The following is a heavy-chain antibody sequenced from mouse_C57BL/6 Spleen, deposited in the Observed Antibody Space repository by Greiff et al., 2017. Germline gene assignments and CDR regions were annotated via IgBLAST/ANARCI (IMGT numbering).Heavy chain of an antibody. CDR3: AREERGSSYGWFAY. V-gene: IGHV5-17*01. D-gene: IGHD1-1*01. Sequence: EVMLVESGGGLVKPGGSLKLSCAASGFTFSDYGMHWVRQAPEKGLEWVAYISRGSSTINYADTVKGRFTISRDNAKNTLFLQMTSLRSEDTAMYYCAREERGSSYGWFAYWGQGTLVTVSA. CDR1: GFTFSDYG. CDR2: ISRGSSTI. J-gene: IGHJ3*01.